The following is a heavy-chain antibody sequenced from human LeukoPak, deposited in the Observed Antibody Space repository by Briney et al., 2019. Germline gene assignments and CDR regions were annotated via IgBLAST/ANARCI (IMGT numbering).Heavy chain of an antibody. CDR2: IDWDDDK. V-gene: IGHV2-70*17. Sequence: SGPTLVNPTPPLTLTCTFSGFSPGTSGMCVSWIRQPPVKALEWLARIDWDDDKFYSTSLKTRLTVSKDTSKHQVVLTMPNMDPVDTATYYCARKIAVAAPFDYWGQGTLVTVSS. J-gene: IGHJ4*02. CDR3: ARKIAVAAPFDY. CDR1: GFSPGTSGMC. D-gene: IGHD6-13*01.